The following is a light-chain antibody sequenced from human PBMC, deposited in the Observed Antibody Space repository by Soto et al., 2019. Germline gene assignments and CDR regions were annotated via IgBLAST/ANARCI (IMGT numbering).Light chain of an antibody. Sequence: QSALTQPASVSGSPGQSITISCTGTSSDVGGYNYVSWYQQHPDKAPKLIIYEVSNRPSGVSNRFSGSKSGDTASLTISGIQAGDEADYYCSSYRTNSRVVFGGGTQLTVL. V-gene: IGLV2-14*01. CDR3: SSYRTNSRVV. CDR1: SSDVGGYNY. J-gene: IGLJ2*01. CDR2: EVS.